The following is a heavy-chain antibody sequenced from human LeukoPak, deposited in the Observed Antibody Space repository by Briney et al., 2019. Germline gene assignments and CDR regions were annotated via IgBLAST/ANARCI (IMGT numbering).Heavy chain of an antibody. J-gene: IGHJ3*02. CDR1: GGSISSYY. Sequence: PSETLSLTCTVSGGSISSYYWSWIRQPDGKGLEWIGRIYTSGSTNYNPSLKSRVTMLVDTSKNQFSLELSSVTAADTAVYYCARDWWDHCSSTSCPDRDAFDIWGQGTMVTVSS. D-gene: IGHD2-2*01. V-gene: IGHV4-4*07. CDR2: IYTSGST. CDR3: ARDWWDHCSSTSCPDRDAFDI.